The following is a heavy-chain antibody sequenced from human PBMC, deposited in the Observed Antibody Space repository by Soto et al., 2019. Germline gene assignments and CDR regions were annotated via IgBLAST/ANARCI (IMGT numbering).Heavy chain of an antibody. CDR1: GFTFSSYA. D-gene: IGHD4-4*01. V-gene: IGHV3-23*01. Sequence: GGSLRLSCAASGFTFSSYAMSWVRQAPGKGLEWVSAISGSGGSTYYADSVKGRFTISRDNSKNTLYLQMNSLRAEDTAVYYCAKDLRSRNTVTLHLSPGMGVYYYMDVWGKGTTVTVSS. J-gene: IGHJ6*03. CDR3: AKDLRSRNTVTLHLSPGMGVYYYMDV. CDR2: ISGSGGST.